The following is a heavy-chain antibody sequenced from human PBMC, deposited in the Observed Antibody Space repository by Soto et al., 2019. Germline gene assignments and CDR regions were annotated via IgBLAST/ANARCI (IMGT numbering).Heavy chain of an antibody. CDR1: GFTFSSYW. J-gene: IGHJ4*02. D-gene: IGHD6-13*01. CDR3: AREGIAAAGTYPLYYYFDY. Sequence: EVQLVESGGGLVQPGGSLRLSCAASGFTFSSYWMSWVRQAPGKGLEWVANIKQDGSEKYYVDSVKGRFTISRDNAKNSLYLQMNSLRAEDTAVYYCAREGIAAAGTYPLYYYFDYWGQGTLVTVSS. V-gene: IGHV3-7*05. CDR2: IKQDGSEK.